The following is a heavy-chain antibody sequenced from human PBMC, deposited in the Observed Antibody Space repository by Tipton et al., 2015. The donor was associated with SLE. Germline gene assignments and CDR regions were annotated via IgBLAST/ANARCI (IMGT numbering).Heavy chain of an antibody. Sequence: TLSLTCAVSGYSITSGFLWDWIRQPPGKGLEWIGSFRHSGNTYYNPSLKSRLTLSVDTSENHFSLKLSSVTAADTAVYYCARGMGSSSGCNWFDPWGQGTLVTVSS. CDR2: FRHSGNT. D-gene: IGHD6-6*01. CDR3: ARGMGSSSGCNWFDP. J-gene: IGHJ5*02. V-gene: IGHV4-38-2*01. CDR1: GYSITSGFL.